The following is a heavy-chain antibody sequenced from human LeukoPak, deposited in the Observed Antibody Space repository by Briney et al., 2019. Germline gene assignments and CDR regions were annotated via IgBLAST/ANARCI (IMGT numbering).Heavy chain of an antibody. CDR1: GFTFSDYY. V-gene: IGHV3-66*01. CDR2: IYSGGST. Sequence: GGSLRLSCAASGFTFSDYYMSWVRQAPGKGLEWVSVIYSGGSTYYADSVKGRFTISRDNSKNTLYLQMNSLRAEDTAVYYCARDPKDSSGYMIWGQGTMVTVSS. D-gene: IGHD3-22*01. CDR3: ARDPKDSSGYMI. J-gene: IGHJ3*02.